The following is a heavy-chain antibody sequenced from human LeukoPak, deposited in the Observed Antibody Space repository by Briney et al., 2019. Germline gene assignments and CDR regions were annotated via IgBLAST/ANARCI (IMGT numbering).Heavy chain of an antibody. V-gene: IGHV3-43D*03. CDR1: GFNFDDYS. CDR2: INWDGGST. J-gene: IGHJ4*02. Sequence: GDSLRLSCAASGFNFDDYSMHWVRQPPGKGLQWVSLINWDGGSTYYAASVKGRFTISRDNSKNTLYLQMNSLRAEDTAIYYCAKQSLLLRGPLLIYYFDFWGQGTLVTVSS. D-gene: IGHD3-10*01. CDR3: AKQSLLLRGPLLIYYFDF.